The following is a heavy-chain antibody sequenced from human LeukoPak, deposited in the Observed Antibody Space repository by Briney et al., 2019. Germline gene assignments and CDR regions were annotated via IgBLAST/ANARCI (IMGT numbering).Heavy chain of an antibody. CDR3: ARLSPIGSGRENY. J-gene: IGHJ4*02. CDR2: IYHSGST. D-gene: IGHD3-10*01. Sequence: KPSETLSLTCTVSGYSISSGYYWGWIRQPPGKGLEWIGSIYHSGSTYYNPSLKSRVTISVDTSKNQFSLKLSSVTAADTAVYYCARLSPIGSGRENYWGQGTLVTVSS. V-gene: IGHV4-38-2*02. CDR1: GYSISSGYY.